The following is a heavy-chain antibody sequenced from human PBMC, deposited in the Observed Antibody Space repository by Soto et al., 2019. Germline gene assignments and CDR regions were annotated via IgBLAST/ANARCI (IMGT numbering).Heavy chain of an antibody. CDR1: GFTFSSYA. CDR3: AAYSGYDYDHFDY. Sequence: EVQLLESGGGLVQPGGSLRLSCAASGFTFSSYAMSWVRQAPGKGLEWVSAISGSGGSTYYADSVKGRFTISRDNSKNTLYLQMNSLRAEDTAVYYCAAYSGYDYDHFDYWGQGTLVTVSS. D-gene: IGHD5-12*01. V-gene: IGHV3-23*01. J-gene: IGHJ4*02. CDR2: ISGSGGST.